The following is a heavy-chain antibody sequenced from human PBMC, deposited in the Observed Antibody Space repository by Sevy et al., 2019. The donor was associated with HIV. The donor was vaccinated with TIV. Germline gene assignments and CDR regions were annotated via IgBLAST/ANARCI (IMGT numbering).Heavy chain of an antibody. D-gene: IGHD3-16*01. CDR1: GFSITSYW. CDR3: VKDLGGPTDY. CDR2: MNEDGSVT. J-gene: IGHJ4*02. V-gene: IGHV3-74*01. Sequence: GGSLRLSCAGSGFSITSYWMHWVRQAPGKGLVWVSRMNEDGSVTNHADSVRGRFTISRDNAKNTLYLQMNSLRVEDTAVYYCVKDLGGPTDYRGQGTLVTVSS.